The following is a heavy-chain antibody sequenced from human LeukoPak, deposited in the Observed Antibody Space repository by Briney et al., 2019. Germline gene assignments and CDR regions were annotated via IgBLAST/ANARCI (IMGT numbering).Heavy chain of an antibody. V-gene: IGHV3-23*01. CDR3: AKDVTYYDFWSGYFTGAYYYGMDV. CDR1: GFAFGSYA. J-gene: IGHJ6*02. CDR2: ISGSGGST. D-gene: IGHD3-3*01. Sequence: PGGSLRLSCAASGFAFGSYAMSWVRQAPGKGLEWVSAISGSGGSTYYADSVKGRFTISRDNSKNTLYLQMNSLRAEDTAVYYCAKDVTYYDFWSGYFTGAYYYGMDVWGQGTTVTVSS.